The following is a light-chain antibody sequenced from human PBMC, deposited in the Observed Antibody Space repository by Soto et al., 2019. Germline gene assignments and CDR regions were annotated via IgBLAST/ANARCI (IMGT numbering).Light chain of an antibody. CDR2: SNS. CDR1: TSNIGAGYV. J-gene: IGLJ3*02. V-gene: IGLV1-40*01. Sequence: QSVLTQPPSVSGAPGQKVIISCTGSTSNIGAGYVVHWYQQLPGTAPKLLIYSNSNRPSGVPDRLSGSKSGTSASLAITGLQVEDEADYYCQSYDSSLSAAVFGGGTKLTVL. CDR3: QSYDSSLSAAV.